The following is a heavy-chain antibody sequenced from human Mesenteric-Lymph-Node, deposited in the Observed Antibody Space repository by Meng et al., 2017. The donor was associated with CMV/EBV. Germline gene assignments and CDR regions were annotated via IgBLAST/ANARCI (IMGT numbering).Heavy chain of an antibody. CDR3: ARLACTRTSCYRKPLDY. CDR2: INHSGTA. Sequence: ESLKISCAASGGSFSDFFWTWIRQTPGKGLEWIGDINHSGTANYNPSLRSRVTMSIDTSKSQSSLRLGSVTAADTGLYYCARLACTRTSCYRKPLDYWGQGTLVTVSS. V-gene: IGHV4-34*01. D-gene: IGHD2-2*01. J-gene: IGHJ4*02. CDR1: GGSFSDFF.